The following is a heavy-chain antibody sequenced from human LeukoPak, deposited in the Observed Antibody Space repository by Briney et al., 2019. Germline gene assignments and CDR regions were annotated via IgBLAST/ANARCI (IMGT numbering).Heavy chain of an antibody. J-gene: IGHJ6*04. CDR2: ISSSGSNI. CDR1: GFTFSSYE. D-gene: IGHD3-10*02. CDR3: AELGITMIGGV. V-gene: IGHV3-48*03. Sequence: GGSLRLSCAASGFTFSSYEMNWVRQAPGKGLEWVSYISSSGSNIYYADSVKGRFTISRDNAKNSLYLQMNRLRAEDTAVYYCAELGITMIGGVWGKGTTVTISS.